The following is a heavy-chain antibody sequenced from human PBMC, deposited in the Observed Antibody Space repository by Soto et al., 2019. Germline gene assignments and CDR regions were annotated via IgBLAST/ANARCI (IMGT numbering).Heavy chain of an antibody. CDR1: GFTFDDYT. CDR3: AKDQYSSSWSLGYYYYYGMDV. J-gene: IGHJ6*02. D-gene: IGHD6-13*01. CDR2: ISWDGGST. V-gene: IGHV3-43*01. Sequence: GGSLRLSCAASGFTFDDYTMHWVRQAPGKGLEWVSLISWDGGSTYYADSVKGRFTISRDNSKNSLYLQMNSLRTEDTALYYCAKDQYSSSWSLGYYYYYGMDVWGQGTTVTAP.